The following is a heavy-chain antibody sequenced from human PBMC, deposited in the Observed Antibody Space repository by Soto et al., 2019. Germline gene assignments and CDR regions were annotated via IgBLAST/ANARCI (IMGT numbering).Heavy chain of an antibody. Sequence: PGESLKISCKGSGYSFTSYWIGWVRQMPGKGLEWMGIVYPGDSDTRYSPSFQGQVTISADKSISTAYLQWSSLKASDTAMYYCARHSDYDSSGYYEFYGVPNAHFDYWGQGTRVTVSS. J-gene: IGHJ4*02. CDR3: ARHSDYDSSGYYEFYGVPNAHFDY. D-gene: IGHD3-22*01. CDR2: VYPGDSDT. V-gene: IGHV5-51*01. CDR1: GYSFTSYW.